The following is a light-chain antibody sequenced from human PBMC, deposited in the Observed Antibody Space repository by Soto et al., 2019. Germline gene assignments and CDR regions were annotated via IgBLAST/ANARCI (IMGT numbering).Light chain of an antibody. CDR2: EVS. Sequence: QSVLTQPASVSGSPGQSITISCTGTSSDVGGYNYVSWYQQHPGKAPKLMIYEVSNRPSGVSNRFSGSKSGNTASLTISGLTAEQEADYSCTSYTSSSTSLYVFGTGTKVTV. V-gene: IGLV2-14*01. CDR3: TSYTSSSTSLYV. CDR1: SSDVGGYNY. J-gene: IGLJ1*01.